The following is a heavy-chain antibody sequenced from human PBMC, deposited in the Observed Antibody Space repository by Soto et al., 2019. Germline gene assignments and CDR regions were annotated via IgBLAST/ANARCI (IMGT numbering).Heavy chain of an antibody. Sequence: QVQLEQSGAEVKKPGSSVKVSCKASGGTLRHSAISWVRQAPGQGSEWMGGIMPIFRTPDYAQNFQGRGTITEDESTTTAYMAVSGLRSDDTAVYYCARDKDRLQLGGNYYYILDVWGQGTTVTVSS. CDR2: IMPIFRTP. D-gene: IGHD4-4*01. CDR3: ARDKDRLQLGGNYYYILDV. CDR1: GGTLRHSA. V-gene: IGHV1-69*12. J-gene: IGHJ6*02.